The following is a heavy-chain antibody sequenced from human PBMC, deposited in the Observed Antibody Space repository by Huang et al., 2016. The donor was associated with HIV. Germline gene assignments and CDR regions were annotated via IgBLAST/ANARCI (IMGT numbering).Heavy chain of an antibody. CDR3: AKGRTTVAKAFDY. V-gene: IGHV3-23*01. D-gene: IGHD4-17*01. Sequence: EVQLLESGGDLVQPGGSLRLSCAASGFTFSIYAMTWVRQAAGKGLEWVSTISGGDGNTYYADSVKGRFTISRDNSKNTLYLQIHSLGAEDTAIYYCAKGRTTVAKAFDYWGQGTLVTVSS. CDR1: GFTFSIYA. CDR2: ISGGDGNT. J-gene: IGHJ4*02.